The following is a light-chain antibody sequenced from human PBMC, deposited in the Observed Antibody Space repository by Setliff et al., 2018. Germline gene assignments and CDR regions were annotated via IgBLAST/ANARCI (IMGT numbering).Light chain of an antibody. CDR3: ISYLYSQTLYV. CDR1: GSDVGGYDY. CDR2: DVI. V-gene: IGLV2-14*03. J-gene: IGLJ1*01. Sequence: QSALTQPASVSGSPGQTIILSCTGTGSDVGGYDYISWYQLHPGKVPKLMIYDVINRPSGVSDRFSGSKSGNTASLTISGLQAEDEATYYCISYLYSQTLYVFGTGTKVTGL.